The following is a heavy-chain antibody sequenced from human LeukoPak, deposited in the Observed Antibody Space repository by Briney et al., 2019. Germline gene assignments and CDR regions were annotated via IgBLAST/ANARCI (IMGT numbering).Heavy chain of an antibody. CDR2: ISGSGGST. Sequence: GGSLRLSCAASGFTFSSYAMSWVRQAPGKGLEWVSAISGSGGSTYYADSVKGRFTISRDNAKNTLYLQMNSLRAEDTAVYYCASASSHRIAAGGDYWGQGTLVTVSP. CDR1: GFTFSSYA. CDR3: ASASSHRIAAGGDY. J-gene: IGHJ4*02. D-gene: IGHD6-13*01. V-gene: IGHV3-23*01.